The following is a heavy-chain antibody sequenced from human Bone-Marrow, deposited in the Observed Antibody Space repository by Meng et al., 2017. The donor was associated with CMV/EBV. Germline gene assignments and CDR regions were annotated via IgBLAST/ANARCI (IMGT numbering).Heavy chain of an antibody. D-gene: IGHD1-26*01. V-gene: IGHV4-59*01. CDR2: SHHSGST. J-gene: IGHJ4*02. CDR1: GGSTNVYY. Sequence: SETLSLTCSVSGGSTNVYYWSWIRQPPGKGLQWIGYSHHSGSTNYNPSLESRVIISVDTSKNQFSLRLTSVTAADTAVYYCARELIGDGSLAFDDWGPGGLVPVSS. CDR3: ARELIGDGSLAFDD.